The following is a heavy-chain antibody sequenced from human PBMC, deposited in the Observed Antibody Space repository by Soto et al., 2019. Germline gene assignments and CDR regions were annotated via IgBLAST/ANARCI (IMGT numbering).Heavy chain of an antibody. CDR1: GFIFSMYW. J-gene: IGHJ4*02. V-gene: IGHV3-74*01. D-gene: IGHD2-15*01. Sequence: SLRLSCETSGFIFSMYWMHLVRQVPGKGPQWVARITDDGSTTYYAASVGCRFTISRDNANNALYLQMTSLKADDTAVYYCTRGPRPTPFGGGAFGAQATLVT. CDR2: ITDDGSTT. CDR3: TRGPRPTPFGGGAF.